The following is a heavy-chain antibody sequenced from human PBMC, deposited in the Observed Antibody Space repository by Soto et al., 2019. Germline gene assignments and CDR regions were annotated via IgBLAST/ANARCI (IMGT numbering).Heavy chain of an antibody. Sequence: QVTLKESGPVLVKPTETLTLTCTVSGFSLRNTRMGVSWIRQSPGKALEWLAHIFSNDAKSYSPSLKSRLAISRDTSKSRVVLTMTNVAPVDTATYYCARSLYVDYVHWYFDLWGRGTLVTVSS. J-gene: IGHJ2*01. CDR2: IFSNDAK. D-gene: IGHD4-17*01. V-gene: IGHV2-26*01. CDR1: GFSLRNTRMG. CDR3: ARSLYVDYVHWYFDL.